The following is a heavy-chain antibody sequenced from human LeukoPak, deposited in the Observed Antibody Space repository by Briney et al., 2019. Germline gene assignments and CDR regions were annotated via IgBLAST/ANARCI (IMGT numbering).Heavy chain of an antibody. CDR3: ASVMYFFVY. V-gene: IGHV4-31*03. CDR2: IYESGST. CDR1: GGSISSGDYY. J-gene: IGHJ4*02. D-gene: IGHD2-21*01. Sequence: SETLSLTCIVSGGSISSGDYYWSWIRQHPGKGLEWIGYIYESGSTNYNSSLKSRVTISVDTSKNHFSLKLSSVTAAYTAVYYCASVMYFFVYWGQGTLVTVSS.